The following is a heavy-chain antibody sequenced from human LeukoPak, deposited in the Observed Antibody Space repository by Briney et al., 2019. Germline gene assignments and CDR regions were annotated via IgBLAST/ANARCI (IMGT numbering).Heavy chain of an antibody. V-gene: IGHV4-39*01. CDR2: ISYSGTT. Sequence: SETLSLTCTVSGGSISSSTYYWGWIRQPPGKELEWIGTISYSGTTYYNPSLKSRTTISVDTSKNQFSLKLSSVTAADTAVYYCARGKPAAGQWHFDYWGQGILVPVSS. CDR1: GGSISSSTYY. CDR3: ARGKPAAGQWHFDY. J-gene: IGHJ4*02. D-gene: IGHD6-13*01.